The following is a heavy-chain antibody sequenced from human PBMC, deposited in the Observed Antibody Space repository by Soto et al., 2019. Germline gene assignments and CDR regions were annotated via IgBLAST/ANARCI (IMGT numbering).Heavy chain of an antibody. D-gene: IGHD2-2*02. V-gene: IGHV3-23*01. CDR3: ASFPGGYCSSTSCYTPFYYYYGMDV. Sequence: EVQLLESGGGLVQPGGSLRLSCAASGFTFSSYAMSWVRQAPGKGLEWVSAISGGGGSTYYADSVKGRFTISRDNSKNTLYLQMNSLRAEDTAVYYCASFPGGYCSSTSCYTPFYYYYGMDVWGQGTTVTVSS. CDR2: ISGGGGST. J-gene: IGHJ6*02. CDR1: GFTFSSYA.